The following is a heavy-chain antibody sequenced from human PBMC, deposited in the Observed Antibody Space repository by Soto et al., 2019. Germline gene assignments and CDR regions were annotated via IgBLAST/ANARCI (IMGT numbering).Heavy chain of an antibody. CDR3: ARSSISGMAV. CDR2: IYYSVNT. V-gene: IGHV4-30-4*01. CDR1: VGSSSSGYYY. J-gene: IGHJ6*02. D-gene: IGHD3-9*01. Sequence: TLSLTCSFSVGSSSSGYYYWRWIRQPPGKGLEWMGNIYYSVNTYYNPSLKTRLIISIATSKPQFPLKVGSVTAADTAVYYCARSSISGMAVWGQGTPVPVS.